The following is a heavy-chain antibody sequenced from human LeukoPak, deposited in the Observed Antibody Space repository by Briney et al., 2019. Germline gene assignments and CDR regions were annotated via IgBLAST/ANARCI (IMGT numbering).Heavy chain of an antibody. Sequence: GGSLRLSCAASGFTFSSYSMNWVRQAPGKGLEWVSSISSSSYIYYADSVKGRFTISRDNAKNSLYLQMNSLRAEDTAVYYCARDGYYGSSYGMDVWGQGTTVTVSS. D-gene: IGHD3-10*01. V-gene: IGHV3-21*01. CDR1: GFTFSSYS. CDR2: ISSSSYI. J-gene: IGHJ6*02. CDR3: ARDGYYGSSYGMDV.